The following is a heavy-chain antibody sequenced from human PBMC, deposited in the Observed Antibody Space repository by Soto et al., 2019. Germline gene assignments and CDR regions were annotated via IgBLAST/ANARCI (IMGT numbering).Heavy chain of an antibody. J-gene: IGHJ6*02. Sequence: PSETLSLTCAVYGGSFSGYYWSWIRQPPGKGLEWIGEINHSGSTNYNPSLKSRVTISVDTSKNQFSLKLSSVTAADTAVYYCARASVSGGLPYTYYYGSGSTDGMDVWGQGTTVTVSS. CDR2: INHSGST. D-gene: IGHD3-10*01. CDR3: ARASVSGGLPYTYYYGSGSTDGMDV. V-gene: IGHV4-34*01. CDR1: GGSFSGYY.